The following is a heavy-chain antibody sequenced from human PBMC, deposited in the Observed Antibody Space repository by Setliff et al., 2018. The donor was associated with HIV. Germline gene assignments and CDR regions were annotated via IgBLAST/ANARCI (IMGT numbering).Heavy chain of an antibody. Sequence: ASVKVSCKASGYSLTSYSINWVRQAPGQGLEWMGYINTNTGNPTYAQGFTGRFVFSVDTPVSTAYLQIFSLKTEDAAVYYCTRDHTPPPNYDFWSGQIDLRNIFYYMDVWGTGSPVTVSS. J-gene: IGHJ6*03. CDR3: TRDHTPPPNYDFWSGQIDLRNIFYYMDV. V-gene: IGHV7-4-1*01. CDR1: GYSLTSYS. D-gene: IGHD3-3*01. CDR2: INTNTGNP.